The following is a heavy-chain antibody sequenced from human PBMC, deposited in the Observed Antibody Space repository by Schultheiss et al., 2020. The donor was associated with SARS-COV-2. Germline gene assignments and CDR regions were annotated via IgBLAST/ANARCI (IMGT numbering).Heavy chain of an antibody. CDR2: TYYRSKWYN. V-gene: IGHV6-1*01. Sequence: LRLSCAISGDSVSSNSAAWNWIRQSPSRGLEWLGRTYYRSKWYNDYAVSVKSRITINPDTSKNQFSLQLNSVTPEDTAVYYCARAPWYSSGWYDGFQHWGQGTLVTVSS. CDR1: GDSVSSNSAA. CDR3: ARAPWYSSGWYDGFQH. D-gene: IGHD6-19*01. J-gene: IGHJ1*01.